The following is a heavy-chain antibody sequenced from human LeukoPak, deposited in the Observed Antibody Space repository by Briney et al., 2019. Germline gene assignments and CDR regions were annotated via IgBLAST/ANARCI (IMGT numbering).Heavy chain of an antibody. CDR1: GGSISSDY. V-gene: IGHV4-59*12. J-gene: IGHJ6*03. CDR2: IYYSGST. CDR3: ARVRSFYYYYYYMDV. Sequence: SETLSLTCTVSGGSISSDYWSWIRQPPEKGLEWIGYIYYSGSTNYNPSLKSRVTISVDTSKNQFSLKLSSVTAADTAVYYCARVRSFYYYYYYMDVWGKGTTVTVSS.